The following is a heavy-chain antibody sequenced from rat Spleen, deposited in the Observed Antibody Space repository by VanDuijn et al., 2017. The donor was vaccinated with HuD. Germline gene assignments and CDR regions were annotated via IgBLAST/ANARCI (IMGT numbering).Heavy chain of an antibody. CDR2: ISYDGSST. CDR1: GFTFSIYD. CDR3: TTGDS. J-gene: IGHJ2*01. Sequence: EVQLVESGGGLVQPGRSMKLSCAASGFTFSIYDMAWVRQAPTKGLEWVASISYDGSSTYYRDSVKGRFNIARDNAKSTLYLQMDSLRSEDTATYYCTTGDSWGQGVMVTVSS. V-gene: IGHV5-20*01.